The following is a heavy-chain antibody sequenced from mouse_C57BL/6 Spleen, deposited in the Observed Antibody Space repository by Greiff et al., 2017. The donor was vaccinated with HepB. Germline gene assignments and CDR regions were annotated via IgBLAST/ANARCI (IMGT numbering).Heavy chain of an antibody. CDR3: ARSDYGSSYNFDY. Sequence: QVQLQQPGAELVKPGASVKLSCKASGYTFTSYWMQWVKQRPGQGLEWIGEIDPSDSYTNYNQKFKGKATLTVDTSSSPAYMQLSSLTSEDSAVYYCARSDYGSSYNFDYWGQGTTLTVSS. CDR1: GYTFTSYW. J-gene: IGHJ2*01. CDR2: IDPSDSYT. V-gene: IGHV1-50*01. D-gene: IGHD1-1*01.